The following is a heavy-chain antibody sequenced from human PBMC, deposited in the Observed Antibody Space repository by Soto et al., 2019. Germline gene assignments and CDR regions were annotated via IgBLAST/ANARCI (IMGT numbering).Heavy chain of an antibody. Sequence: PGESLKISCQGSGYSFTNYWITWVRQMPGKGLEWMGTIDPSDSYTKYSPSFQGHVTFSADKSITSAYLQWSSLKASDTAMYYCARRLGSSGYGFDYWGQGTLVTVSS. D-gene: IGHD3-22*01. CDR3: ARRLGSSGYGFDY. CDR2: IDPSDSYT. V-gene: IGHV5-10-1*01. J-gene: IGHJ4*02. CDR1: GYSFTNYW.